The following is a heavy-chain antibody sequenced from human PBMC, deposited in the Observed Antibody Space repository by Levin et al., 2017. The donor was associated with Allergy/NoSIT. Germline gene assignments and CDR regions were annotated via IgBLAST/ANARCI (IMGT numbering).Heavy chain of an antibody. CDR2: MNPNSGNT. CDR1: GYTFTSYD. CDR3: ARGRYNWNDFMWFDP. Sequence: ASVKVSCKASGYTFTSYDINWVRQATGQGLEWMGWMNPNSGNTGYAQKFQGRVTMTRNTSISTAYMELSSLRSEDTAVYYCARGRYNWNDFMWFDPWGQGTLVTVSS. J-gene: IGHJ5*02. D-gene: IGHD1-1*01. V-gene: IGHV1-8*01.